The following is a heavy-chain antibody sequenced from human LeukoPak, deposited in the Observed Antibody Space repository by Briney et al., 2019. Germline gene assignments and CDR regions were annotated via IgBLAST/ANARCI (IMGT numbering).Heavy chain of an antibody. V-gene: IGHV3-30*18. CDR3: AKDRGRYCSGGSCYSLDY. J-gene: IGHJ4*02. CDR1: GFTFSSYG. Sequence: GGSLRLSCAASGFTFSSYGMHWVRQAPGKGLEWVAVISYDGSNKYYADSVKGRFTISRDNSKNTLYLQMNSLRAEDTAVYYCAKDRGRYCSGGSCYSLDYWGQGNLVTVSS. D-gene: IGHD2-15*01. CDR2: ISYDGSNK.